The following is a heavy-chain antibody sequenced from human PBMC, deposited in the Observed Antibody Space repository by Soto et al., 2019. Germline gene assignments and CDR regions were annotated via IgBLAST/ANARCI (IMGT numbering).Heavy chain of an antibody. V-gene: IGHV1-18*01. CDR2: ISAHNGNT. D-gene: IGHD1-1*01. J-gene: IGHJ4*02. CDR1: GYAFTTYG. CDR3: ARGRYGDY. Sequence: QVHLVQSGAEVKKPGASVKVSCKGSGYAFTTYGITWVRQAPGQGLEWMGWISAHNGNTNYAQKLQGRVTVTRDTSTSTASMEMRSLRSDDTAVYYFARGRYGDYWGQGALVTVSS.